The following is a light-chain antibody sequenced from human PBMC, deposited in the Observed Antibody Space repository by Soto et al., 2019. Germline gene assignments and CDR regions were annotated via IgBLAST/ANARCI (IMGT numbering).Light chain of an antibody. CDR1: QSVTSN. J-gene: IGKJ5*01. Sequence: EVVMTQSPATLSVSPGERATLSCKASQSVTSNLAWYQRKPGQAPRLLISGASTRATSIPARFSGSGSETEFSLTISSLQSEDSAVYYCQQYKNWPFTFGQGTRLEIK. CDR3: QQYKNWPFT. CDR2: GAS. V-gene: IGKV3-15*01.